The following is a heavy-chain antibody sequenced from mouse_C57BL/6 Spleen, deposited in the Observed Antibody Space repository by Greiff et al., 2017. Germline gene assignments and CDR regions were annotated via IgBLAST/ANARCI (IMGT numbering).Heavy chain of an antibody. J-gene: IGHJ3*01. CDR1: GYTFTGYW. Sequence: VQRVESGAELMKPGASVKLSCKATGYTFTGYWIEWVKQRPGHGLEWIGEILPGSGSTNYNEKFKGKATFTADTSSNTAYMQLNSLTTEDSAIYYCARGDYYGSSYWFAYWGQGTLVTVSA. V-gene: IGHV1-9*01. D-gene: IGHD1-1*01. CDR2: ILPGSGST. CDR3: ARGDYYGSSYWFAY.